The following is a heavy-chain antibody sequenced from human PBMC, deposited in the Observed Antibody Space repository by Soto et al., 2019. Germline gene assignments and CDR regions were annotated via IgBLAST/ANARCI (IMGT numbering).Heavy chain of an antibody. V-gene: IGHV3-23*01. CDR3: LTWSHKVLAGPDGYGMDV. CDR1: GGPFSGCA. D-gene: IGHD6-19*01. CDR2: ISSNGGYT. J-gene: IGHJ6*02. Sequence: GVLRLSCAASGGPFSGCALSWVRQAPGGGLEWVSFISSNGGYTNYADSVKGRFSISRDNSNNMLYLQMSSLRAEDSAIYYCLTWSHKVLAGPDGYGMDVWGQGTTVTVSS.